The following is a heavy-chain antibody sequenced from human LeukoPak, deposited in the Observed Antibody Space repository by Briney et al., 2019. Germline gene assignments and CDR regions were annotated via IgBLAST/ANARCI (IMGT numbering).Heavy chain of an antibody. CDR3: ARDRETDILTGFYYYYGMDV. V-gene: IGHV3-74*01. J-gene: IGHJ6*04. CDR1: GFTFTRYW. Sequence: GGSLRLSRAASGFTFTRYWMHWVRQAPGTGLGWVSRINSDGSRTSYADSVKGRFTISRDNAKNTLYLQMNSLRAEDTAVYYCARDRETDILTGFYYYYGMDVWGKGTTVTVSS. D-gene: IGHD3-9*01. CDR2: INSDGSRT.